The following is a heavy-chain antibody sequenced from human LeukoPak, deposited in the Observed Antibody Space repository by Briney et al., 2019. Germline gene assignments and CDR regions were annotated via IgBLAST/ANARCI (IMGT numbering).Heavy chain of an antibody. V-gene: IGHV4-59*12. Sequence: PSETLSLTCTVSGGSISGFHWSWIRQPPGKGLDYIGDVFYSGGTNYNPSLKSRVTMSVDTSKNQFSLKLSSVTAADTAVYYCARDVYDSSGPRWGFDPWGQGTLVTVSS. D-gene: IGHD3-22*01. CDR1: GGSISGFH. CDR3: ARDVYDSSGPRWGFDP. CDR2: VFYSGGT. J-gene: IGHJ5*02.